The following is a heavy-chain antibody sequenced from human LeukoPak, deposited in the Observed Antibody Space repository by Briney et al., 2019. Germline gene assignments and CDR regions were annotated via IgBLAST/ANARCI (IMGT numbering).Heavy chain of an antibody. CDR1: GFTFTSSA. V-gene: IGHV1-58*01. D-gene: IGHD3-10*01. CDR2: IVVGSGNT. J-gene: IGHJ4*02. Sequence: GTSVKVSCKASGFTFTSSAVQWVRQARGQRLEWIGWIVVGSGNTNYAQKFQERVTITRDMSTSTAYMELSSLRSEDTAVHYCAAVAYGSGSYYGSFDYWGQGTLVTVSS. CDR3: AAVAYGSGSYYGSFDY.